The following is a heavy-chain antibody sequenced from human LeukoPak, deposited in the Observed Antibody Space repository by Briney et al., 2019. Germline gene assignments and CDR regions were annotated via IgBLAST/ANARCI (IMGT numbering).Heavy chain of an antibody. Sequence: ASVKVSCKASGYTFTSYGISWVRQAPGQGLEWMGWISAYNGNTNYAQNLQGRITMTTDTSTSTAYMELTSLTSDDTAVYFCARAQSAIVGATTSFDSWGQGTLVTVSS. CDR2: ISAYNGNT. CDR3: ARAQSAIVGATTSFDS. D-gene: IGHD1-26*01. J-gene: IGHJ4*02. CDR1: GYTFTSYG. V-gene: IGHV1-18*01.